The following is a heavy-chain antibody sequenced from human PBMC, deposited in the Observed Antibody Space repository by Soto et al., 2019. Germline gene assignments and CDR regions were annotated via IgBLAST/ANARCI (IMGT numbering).Heavy chain of an antibody. CDR3: ARDWCSSGSCYLFFDY. V-gene: IGHV1-18*04. D-gene: IGHD2-15*01. J-gene: IGHJ4*02. Sequence: QVQLAQSGAEVKKPGASVKVSCKAAGYAFTSYGISFLRQAPGQALEWMGWINIYNGNTNYAQKFQGRVIMTTDTSTNTAYMELRSLRSDDTAVYYCARDWCSSGSCYLFFDYWGQGTLVTVSS. CDR2: INIYNGNT. CDR1: GYAFTSYG.